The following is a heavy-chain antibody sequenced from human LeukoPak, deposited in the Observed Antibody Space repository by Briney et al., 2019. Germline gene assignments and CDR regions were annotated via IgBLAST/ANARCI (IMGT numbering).Heavy chain of an antibody. V-gene: IGHV3-74*01. Sequence: PGGSLRLSCAASEFTFSNYWMHWVRQAPGKGLVWVSRINTDGSTTNYADSVKGRFTISRDNAKNTLYLQMNSLRAEDTAVYYCARVGGGSNTPFDYWGQGTLVTVSS. J-gene: IGHJ4*02. CDR3: ARVGGGSNTPFDY. D-gene: IGHD3-16*01. CDR2: INTDGSTT. CDR1: EFTFSNYW.